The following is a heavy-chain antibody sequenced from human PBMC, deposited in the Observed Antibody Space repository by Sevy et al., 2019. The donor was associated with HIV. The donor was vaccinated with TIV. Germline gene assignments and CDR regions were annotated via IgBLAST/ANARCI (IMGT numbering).Heavy chain of an antibody. V-gene: IGHV1-2*02. CDR1: GYTFTGYS. CDR2: INPNSGGT. J-gene: IGHJ5*01. D-gene: IGHD3-22*01. Sequence: ASVKFSCKASGYTFTGYSMHWVRQAPGQGLEWMGWINPNSGGTNYAQKFQGRVTMTRDTSISTAYMELSRLRSDDTAVYYCARVWNSDYYDSSGPNWFDSWGQGTLVTVSS. CDR3: ARVWNSDYYDSSGPNWFDS.